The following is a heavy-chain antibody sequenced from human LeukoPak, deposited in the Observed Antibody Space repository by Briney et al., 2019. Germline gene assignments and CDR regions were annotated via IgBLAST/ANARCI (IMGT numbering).Heavy chain of an antibody. Sequence: PGGSLRLFCAASGIVFSNTAMNWARQSPGRGLEWVSAISGGGERAFYADSVKGRFTISRDNSKNMLYLQMNSLRADDTAIYYCAKDGAQYNSGPEFDPRGQRALVTVSS. V-gene: IGHV3-23*01. CDR3: AKDGAQYNSGPEFDP. D-gene: IGHD5-12*01. J-gene: IGHJ5*02. CDR2: ISGGGERA. CDR1: GIVFSNTA.